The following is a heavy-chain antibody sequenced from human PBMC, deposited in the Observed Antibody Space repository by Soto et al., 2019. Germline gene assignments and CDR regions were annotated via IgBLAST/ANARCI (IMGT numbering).Heavy chain of an antibody. J-gene: IGHJ5*02. CDR3: AREGLAYGDPRGRGFDP. Sequence: PGGSLRLSCAASGFTVSSNYMSWVRQAPGKGLEWVSVIYSGGSTYYADSVKGRFTISRDNSKNTLYLQMNSLRAEDTAVYYCAREGLAYGDPRGRGFDPWGQGTLVTVSS. V-gene: IGHV3-53*01. CDR2: IYSGGST. CDR1: GFTVSSNY. D-gene: IGHD4-17*01.